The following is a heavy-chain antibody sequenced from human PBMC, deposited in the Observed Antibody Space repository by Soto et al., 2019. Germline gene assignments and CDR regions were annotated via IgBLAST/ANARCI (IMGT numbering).Heavy chain of an antibody. D-gene: IGHD2-15*01. V-gene: IGHV3-21*01. Sequence: EVQLVESGGGLVKPGGSLRLSCAASGFTFSSYSMNWVRQAPGKGLEWVSSISSSSSYIYYADSVKGRFTISRDNAKNSLYLQMSSLRAEDTAVYYCAREALGYCSGGSCYGGAFDIWGQGTMVTVSS. CDR3: AREALGYCSGGSCYGGAFDI. J-gene: IGHJ3*02. CDR2: ISSSSSYI. CDR1: GFTFSSYS.